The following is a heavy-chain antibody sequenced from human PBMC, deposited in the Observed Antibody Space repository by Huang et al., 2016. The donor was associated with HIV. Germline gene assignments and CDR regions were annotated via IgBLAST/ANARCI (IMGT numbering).Heavy chain of an antibody. CDR2: INGGNGYT. CDR3: ARDPLDIRRHFDF. D-gene: IGHD3-3*01. V-gene: IGHV1-3*01. J-gene: IGHJ4*02. CDR1: GYTFSSHA. Sequence: QVQLVQSGAEVKKPGTSVKVSCKTSGYTFSSHALHWLRQAPGKRPAWVGWINGGNGYTRYSQKFQGRVTITSDTSANIGYMELNSLLSEDTAVYYCARDPLDIRRHFDFWGQGSLVTVSS.